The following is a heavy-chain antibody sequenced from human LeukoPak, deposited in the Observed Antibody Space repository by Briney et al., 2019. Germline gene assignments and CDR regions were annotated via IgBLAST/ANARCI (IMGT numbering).Heavy chain of an antibody. J-gene: IGHJ4*02. CDR2: IYHSGST. D-gene: IGHD2/OR15-2a*01. V-gene: IGHV4-4*02. CDR1: GVSISSRNW. Sequence: PSETLSLTCAVSGVSISSRNWWSWVRQPPGKALEWIGEIYHSGSTNYNPSLKSRVNISGDKSKNQFSLKLNPVTAADTAVYYFGRAEILYYFDYWGQGTLVTVSS. CDR3: GRAEILYYFDY.